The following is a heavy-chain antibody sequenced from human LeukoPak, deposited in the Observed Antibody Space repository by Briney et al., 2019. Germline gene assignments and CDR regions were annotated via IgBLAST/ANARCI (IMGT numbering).Heavy chain of an antibody. J-gene: IGHJ4*02. Sequence: GASVKVSCKASGYTFTGYYMHWVRQAPGQGLEWMGRINPNSGGTNYAQKFQGRVTMTRDTSISTAYMELSRLRSDDTAVYYCARDELYYYDSSGYQAIDYWGQGTLVTVSS. D-gene: IGHD3-22*01. CDR2: INPNSGGT. V-gene: IGHV1-2*06. CDR1: GYTFTGYY. CDR3: ARDELYYYDSSGYQAIDY.